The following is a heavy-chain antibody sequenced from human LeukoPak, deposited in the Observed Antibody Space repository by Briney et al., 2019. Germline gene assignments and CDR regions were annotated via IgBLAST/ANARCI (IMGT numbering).Heavy chain of an antibody. D-gene: IGHD3-9*01. CDR1: GGSFSDYY. Sequence: PSETLSLNCAVYGGSFSDYYWSWVRQPPGKGLEWIGEINHSGSTNYNPSLKSRVTISVDTSKNQFSLKLSSVTAADTAVYYCARVPPYYDILTGYYTRYYYYGMDVWGQGTTVTVSS. J-gene: IGHJ6*02. CDR2: INHSGST. CDR3: ARVPPYYDILTGYYTRYYYYGMDV. V-gene: IGHV4-34*01.